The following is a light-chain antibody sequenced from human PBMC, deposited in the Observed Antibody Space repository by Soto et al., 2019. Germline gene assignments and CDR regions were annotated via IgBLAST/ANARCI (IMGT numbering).Light chain of an antibody. CDR1: QSVLYSANNKNC. CDR3: QQYYSTPRT. V-gene: IGKV4-1*01. Sequence: DIVMTQSPDSLAVSLGERATINCKSSQSVLYSANNKNCLAWYQQKPGQPPKLLLYWASTRESGVPDRFSGSGSGMDFTLTISSLQAEDVAVYYCQQYYSTPRTFGQGTKVEIK. CDR2: WAS. J-gene: IGKJ1*01.